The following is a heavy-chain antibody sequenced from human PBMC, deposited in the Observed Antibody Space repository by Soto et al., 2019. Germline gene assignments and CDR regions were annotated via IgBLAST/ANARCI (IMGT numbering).Heavy chain of an antibody. CDR2: MYWDNDK. D-gene: IGHD2-21*02. J-gene: IGHJ6*02. CDR1: GFSLSTGGVG. V-gene: IGHV2-5*02. Sequence: QITLKESGPTLVKPTQTLTLTCTFSGFSLSTGGVGVGWIRQPPGKALEWLALMYWDNDKRYSPSLRSRLTATKDTSKNQVVLTMTSMDPADTATYYCVHSRCGGDCLRSYSSHYYYGMDVWGQGTTVTVFS. CDR3: VHSRCGGDCLRSYSSHYYYGMDV.